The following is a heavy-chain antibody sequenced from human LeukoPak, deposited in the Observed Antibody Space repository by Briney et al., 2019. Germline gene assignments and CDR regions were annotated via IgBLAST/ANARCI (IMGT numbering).Heavy chain of an antibody. CDR2: ITTGGRST. CDR3: ARGRDAYKY. V-gene: IGHV3-11*01. Sequence: GSLRLSCTVSGFTFRDYYMSWIRQAPGKGLEWVSYITTGGRSTYVADSLKGRFTISRDNANSSLFLLMNNLRADDTATYYCARGRDAYKYWGLGTRVTVSS. CDR1: GFTFRDYY. J-gene: IGHJ4*02. D-gene: IGHD5-24*01.